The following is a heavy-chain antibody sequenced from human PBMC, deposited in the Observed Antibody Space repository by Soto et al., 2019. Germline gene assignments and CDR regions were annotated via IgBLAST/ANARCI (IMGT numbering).Heavy chain of an antibody. CDR3: ATDSGSYYDVAY. V-gene: IGHV1-69*06. Sequence: EASVKVSCKASGGPLRNYAISWVRQAPGQGLEWMGGVVPVYTTSKYAQKFQGRLTITADRSTSTTYMELTSLTSEDTAVYFCATDSGSYYDVAYWGQGTLVTVSS. CDR1: GGPLRNYA. D-gene: IGHD1-26*01. J-gene: IGHJ4*02. CDR2: VVPVYTTS.